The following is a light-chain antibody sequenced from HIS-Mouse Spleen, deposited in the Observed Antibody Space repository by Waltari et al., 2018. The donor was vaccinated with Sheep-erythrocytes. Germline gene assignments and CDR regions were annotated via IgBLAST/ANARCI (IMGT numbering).Light chain of an antibody. CDR1: SSYVGSYNL. CDR2: EGS. J-gene: IGLJ3*02. CDR3: CSYAGSSTPWV. V-gene: IGLV2-23*01. Sequence: QSALTQPASVSGSPGQSITISCTGTSSYVGSYNLVSWYQQHPGKAPKRMIYEGSKRPSGVSNRFSGSKSGNTASLTISGLQAEDEADYYCCSYAGSSTPWVFGGGTKLTVL.